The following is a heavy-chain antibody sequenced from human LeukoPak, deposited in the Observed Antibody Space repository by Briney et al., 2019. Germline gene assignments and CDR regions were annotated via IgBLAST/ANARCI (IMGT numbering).Heavy chain of an antibody. J-gene: IGHJ4*02. Sequence: GSLRLSCAASGFTVSSNYMTWVRQAPGKGLEWVSVIYTDGSAYYADSVRGRFTISRDNSRNTVYLQMNSLRAEDTAVYYCARGSELGATCDYWGQGTLVTVSS. D-gene: IGHD1-26*01. CDR3: ARGSELGATCDY. V-gene: IGHV3-66*01. CDR1: GFTVSSNY. CDR2: IYTDGSA.